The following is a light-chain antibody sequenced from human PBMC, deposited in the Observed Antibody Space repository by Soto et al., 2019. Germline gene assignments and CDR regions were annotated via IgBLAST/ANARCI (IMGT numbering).Light chain of an antibody. Sequence: EIVLTQSPGTLSLSPGERATLSCRASQSVSSGYFAWYQQKPGQAPRLLIYGASSRATGIPDRFSGSGSGTDFTLTISRLEPEDFAVYYCQQYGSSQWTFGQGTNVEIK. CDR1: QSVSSGY. J-gene: IGKJ1*01. V-gene: IGKV3-20*01. CDR2: GAS. CDR3: QQYGSSQWT.